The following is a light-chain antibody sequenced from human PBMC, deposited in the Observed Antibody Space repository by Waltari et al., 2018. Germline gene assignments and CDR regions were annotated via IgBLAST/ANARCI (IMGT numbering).Light chain of an antibody. Sequence: QSVLTQPPSASGTPGQRVTISCSGGSSNIGRNTVNWYQHVPGTAPKLLGYYNNQRPSGVPVRFSGSTSGTSASLAISGLQSADEATYYCSVWDDSLNGVVFGGGTKLAVL. CDR2: YNN. J-gene: IGLJ2*01. CDR1: SSNIGRNT. V-gene: IGLV1-44*01. CDR3: SVWDDSLNGVV.